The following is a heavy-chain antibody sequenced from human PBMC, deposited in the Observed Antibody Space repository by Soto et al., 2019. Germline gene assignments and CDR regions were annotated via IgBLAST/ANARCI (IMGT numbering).Heavy chain of an antibody. CDR3: ARDRCSSTSCLGGY. Sequence: VASVKVSCKASGYTFTSYGISWVRQAPGQGLEWMGWISAYNGNTNYAQKLQGRVTMTTDTSTSTAYMELRSLRSDDTAVYYCARDRCSSTSCLGGYWGQGTLVTVSS. V-gene: IGHV1-18*01. D-gene: IGHD2-2*01. J-gene: IGHJ4*02. CDR1: GYTFTSYG. CDR2: ISAYNGNT.